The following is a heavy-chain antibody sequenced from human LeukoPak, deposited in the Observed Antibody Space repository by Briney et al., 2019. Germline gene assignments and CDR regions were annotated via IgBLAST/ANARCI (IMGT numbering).Heavy chain of an antibody. D-gene: IGHD2-2*01. CDR3: STALCNATTCYGFDY. J-gene: IGHJ4*02. CDR1: RYIFVGHY. Sequence: ASVKVSCKASRYIFVGHYIHWVRQAPGQGLEWMGWINPNSGGTNYAQNFQGRVTVTRDTSITTAYMELSRLRSDDTAMYYCSTALCNATTCYGFDYWGQGTPVTVSS. CDR2: INPNSGGT. V-gene: IGHV1-2*02.